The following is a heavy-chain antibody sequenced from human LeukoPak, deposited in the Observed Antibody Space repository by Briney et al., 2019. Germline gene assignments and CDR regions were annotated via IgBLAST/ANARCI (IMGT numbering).Heavy chain of an antibody. CDR2: IYYSGST. D-gene: IGHD3-22*01. J-gene: IGHJ6*02. V-gene: IGHV4-4*02. Sequence: SETLSLTCAVSGGSISSSNWWSWVRQPPGKGLEWIGYIYYSGSTNYNPSLKSRVTISVDTSKNQFSLKLSSVTAADTAVYYCARCYYDSSGYYYYYGMDVWGQGTTVTVSS. CDR1: GGSISSSNW. CDR3: ARCYYDSSGYYYYYGMDV.